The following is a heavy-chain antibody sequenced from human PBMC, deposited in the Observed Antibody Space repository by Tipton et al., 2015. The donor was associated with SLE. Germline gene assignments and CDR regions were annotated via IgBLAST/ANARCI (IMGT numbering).Heavy chain of an antibody. V-gene: IGHV1-46*01. CDR2: INPSGGST. J-gene: IGHJ3*02. CDR1: GYTFTSYY. CDR3: ARGDRTHDAFDI. Sequence: QSGAEVKKPGASVKVSCKASGYTFTSYYMHWVRRAPGQGLEWMGIINPSGGSTSYAQKFQGRVTMTRDTSTSTVYMELSSLRSRDAAVYYCARGDRTHDAFDIWGQGTMVTVSS.